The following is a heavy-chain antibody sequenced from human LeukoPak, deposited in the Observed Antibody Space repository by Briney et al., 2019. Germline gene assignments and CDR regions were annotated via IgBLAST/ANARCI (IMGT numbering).Heavy chain of an antibody. V-gene: IGHV1-69*05. CDR3: ASSLGYDFWSGYSVYYFDY. CDR2: IIPIFGTA. J-gene: IGHJ4*02. Sequence: SVKVPCKASGGTFSSYAISWVRQAPGQGLEWMGGIIPIFGTANYAQKFQGRVTITTDESTSTAYMGLSSLRSEDTAVYYCASSLGYDFWSGYSVYYFDYWGQGTLATVSS. CDR1: GGTFSSYA. D-gene: IGHD3-3*01.